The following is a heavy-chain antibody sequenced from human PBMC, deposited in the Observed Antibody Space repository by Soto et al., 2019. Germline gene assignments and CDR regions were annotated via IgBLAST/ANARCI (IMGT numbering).Heavy chain of an antibody. J-gene: IGHJ5*02. CDR2: IYYSGST. V-gene: IGHV4-30-4*02. CDR3: SRARRSGEDTNWFDP. CDR1: GGSISSGDYY. D-gene: IGHD3-16*01. Sequence: PSGTLSLTCTVSGGSISSGDYYWSWIRPPPGKGLEWIGYIYYSGSTYYNPSLKSRVTISVDTSKYQCSLKLSSVTAAATAVYYCSRARRSGEDTNWFDPWGQGTLVTVSS.